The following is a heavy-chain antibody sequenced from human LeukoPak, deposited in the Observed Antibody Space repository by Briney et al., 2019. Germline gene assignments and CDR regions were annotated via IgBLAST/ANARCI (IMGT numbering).Heavy chain of an antibody. CDR3: ATRSTGVAATFDS. Sequence: SETLSLTCTVSGGSISSYYWSWIRQPPGKGLEWIGYISYSGNTNYNPSLKSRVTISVDTSKNQFSLKLSSVTAADTAVYYCATRSTGVAATFDSWGQGALVTVSS. D-gene: IGHD2-15*01. CDR1: GGSISSYY. CDR2: ISYSGNT. V-gene: IGHV4-59*01. J-gene: IGHJ4*02.